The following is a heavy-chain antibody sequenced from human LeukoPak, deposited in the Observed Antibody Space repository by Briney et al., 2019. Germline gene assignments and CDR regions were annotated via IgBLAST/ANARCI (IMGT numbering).Heavy chain of an antibody. Sequence: GGSLRLSCAASGFDFSSNWMHWVRHAPGQGLVWVSRIKGDGISTNYADSVKGRFTISRDTSKNTLYLQMHSLRAEDTAVYYCARGFGVVVTAIHFYGMDVWGQGTTVTVSS. CDR1: GFDFSSNW. J-gene: IGHJ6*02. CDR3: ARGFGVVVTAIHFYGMDV. CDR2: IKGDGIST. D-gene: IGHD2-21*02. V-gene: IGHV3-74*01.